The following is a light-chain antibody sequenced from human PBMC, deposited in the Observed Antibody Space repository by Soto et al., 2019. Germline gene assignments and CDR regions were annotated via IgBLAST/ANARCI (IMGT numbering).Light chain of an antibody. Sequence: DIQMTPSPSTLSASVGDRVTITCRASQSISSWLAWYQQKPGKAPKLLIYDVSTLESGVPSRFSGSGSGTDFTLTISRLEPEDFAVYYCQQYGSSGTFGQGTKVDIK. J-gene: IGKJ1*01. CDR2: DVS. V-gene: IGKV1-5*01. CDR1: QSISSW. CDR3: QQYGSSGT.